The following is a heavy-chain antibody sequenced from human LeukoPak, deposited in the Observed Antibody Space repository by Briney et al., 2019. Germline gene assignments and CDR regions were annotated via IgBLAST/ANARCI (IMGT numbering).Heavy chain of an antibody. J-gene: IGHJ4*02. CDR1: GGSISSHY. CDR2: IHTSGRI. CDR3: AGFDSSRAGITASFDY. D-gene: IGHD1-14*01. V-gene: IGHV4-4*07. Sequence: TSETLSLTCTVSGGSISSHYWNWIRQPAGKGLEWIGRIHTSGRINYNPSLKSRITISVDKSKNQFSLELSSVTAADTAVYYCAGFDSSRAGITASFDYWGQGTLVTVSS.